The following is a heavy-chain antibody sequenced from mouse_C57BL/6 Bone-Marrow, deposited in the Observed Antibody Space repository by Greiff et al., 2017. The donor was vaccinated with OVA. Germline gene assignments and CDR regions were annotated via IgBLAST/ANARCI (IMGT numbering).Heavy chain of an antibody. V-gene: IGHV7-3*01. J-gene: IGHJ2*01. Sequence: EVKLMESGGGLVQPGDSLSLSCAASGFTFTTYYMSWVRQPPGKALEWLAFIRNKPNGSTTEYSESVKGRFTISRDNSQSIVYLQMNALRAEDSATYYCARYKGRVAVDYFDYWGQGTALTVSS. CDR1: GFTFTTYY. D-gene: IGHD1-1*01. CDR3: ARYKGRVAVDYFDY. CDR2: IRNKPNGSTT.